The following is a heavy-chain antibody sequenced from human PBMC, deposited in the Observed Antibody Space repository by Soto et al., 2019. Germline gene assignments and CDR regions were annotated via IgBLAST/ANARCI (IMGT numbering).Heavy chain of an antibody. D-gene: IGHD5-12*01. CDR1: GYTLTELS. V-gene: IGHV1-24*01. CDR3: ATGLRGYSGYDSNFDY. J-gene: IGHJ4*02. Sequence: ASVKVSCKVSGYTLTELSMHWVRQAPGKGLEWMGGFDPEDGETIYAQKFQGRVTMTEDTSTDTAYMELSSLRSEDTAVYYCATGLRGYSGYDSNFDYWGQGTLVTVSS. CDR2: FDPEDGET.